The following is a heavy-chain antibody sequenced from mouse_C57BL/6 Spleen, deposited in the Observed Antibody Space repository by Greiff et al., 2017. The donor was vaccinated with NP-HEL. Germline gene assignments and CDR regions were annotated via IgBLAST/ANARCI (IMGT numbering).Heavy chain of an antibody. D-gene: IGHD2-4*01. CDR2: IYPGSGST. Sequence: QVQLQQPGAELVKTGAEVKMSCKASGYTFTSYWITWVKQRPGQGLEWIGDIYPGSGSTNYNEKFKSKATLTVDTSSSTAYMQLSSLTSEDSAVYYCARNGYDYAWFAYWGQGTLVTVSA. CDR3: ARNGYDYAWFAY. J-gene: IGHJ3*01. V-gene: IGHV1-55*01. CDR1: GYTFTSYW.